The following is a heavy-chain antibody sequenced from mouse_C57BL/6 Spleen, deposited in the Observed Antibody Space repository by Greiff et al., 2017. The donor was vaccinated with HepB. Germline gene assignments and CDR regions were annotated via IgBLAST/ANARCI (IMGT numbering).Heavy chain of an antibody. J-gene: IGHJ2*01. D-gene: IGHD2-3*01. CDR3: AMSYDGYYLDY. Sequence: VKLQQPGAELVKPGASVKLSCKASGYTFTSYWMHWVKQRPGQGLEWIGMIHPNSGSTNYNEKFKSKATLTVDKSSSTAYMQLSSLTSEDSAVYYCAMSYDGYYLDYWGQGTTLTVSS. CDR1: GYTFTSYW. V-gene: IGHV1-64*01. CDR2: IHPNSGST.